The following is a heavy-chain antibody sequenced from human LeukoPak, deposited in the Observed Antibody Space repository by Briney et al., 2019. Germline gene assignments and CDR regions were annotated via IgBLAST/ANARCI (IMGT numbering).Heavy chain of an antibody. CDR1: GYTFTSYY. Sequence: ASVKVSCKASGYTFTSYYMHWVRQAPGQGLEWMGIINPSGGSTSYAQKFQGRVTMTRDMSTSTVYMELSSLRSEDTAVYYCARSWVRGVIYYYYMDVWGKGTTVTVSS. D-gene: IGHD3-10*01. V-gene: IGHV1-46*01. CDR3: ARSWVRGVIYYYYMDV. CDR2: INPSGGST. J-gene: IGHJ6*03.